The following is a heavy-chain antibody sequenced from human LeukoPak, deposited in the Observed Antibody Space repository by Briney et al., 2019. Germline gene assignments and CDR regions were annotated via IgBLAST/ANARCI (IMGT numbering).Heavy chain of an antibody. J-gene: IGHJ3*02. CDR3: AREEWFGEPPYHDAFDI. CDR1: GGTFSSYA. D-gene: IGHD3-10*01. Sequence: SVKVPCKASGGTFSSYAISWVRQAPGQGLEWMGRIIPILGIANYAQKFQGRVTITADKSTSTAYMELSSLRSEDTAVYYCAREEWFGEPPYHDAFDIWGQGTMVTVSS. CDR2: IIPILGIA. V-gene: IGHV1-69*04.